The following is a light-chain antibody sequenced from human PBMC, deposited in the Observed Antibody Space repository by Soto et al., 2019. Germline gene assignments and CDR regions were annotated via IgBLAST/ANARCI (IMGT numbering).Light chain of an antibody. CDR3: QSYDTSLSGSV. CDR1: GSNLGAKYA. CDR2: DNI. V-gene: IGLV1-40*01. Sequence: QSVLTQPPSVSRAPGQKVTISCTGSGSNLGAKYAVHWYQQLPGTAPKLLIYDNINRPSGVPDRFSGSKSDTSASLAITGLQAEDEADYYCQSYDTSLSGSVFGGGTKVTVL. J-gene: IGLJ3*02.